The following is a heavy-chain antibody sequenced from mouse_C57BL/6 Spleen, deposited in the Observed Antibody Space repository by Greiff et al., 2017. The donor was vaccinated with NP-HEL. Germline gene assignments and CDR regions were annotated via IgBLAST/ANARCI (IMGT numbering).Heavy chain of an antibody. J-gene: IGHJ2*01. V-gene: IGHV3-6*01. CDR2: ISYDGSN. CDR1: GYSITSGYY. D-gene: IGHD2-5*01. CDR3: AREDYSNCFDY. Sequence: EVKLMESGPGLVKPSQSLSLTCSVTGYSITSGYYWNWIRQFPGNILEWMGYISYDGSNNYNPSLKNRISITRDTSKNQFFLKLNSVTTEDTATYYCAREDYSNCFDYWGQGTTLTVSS.